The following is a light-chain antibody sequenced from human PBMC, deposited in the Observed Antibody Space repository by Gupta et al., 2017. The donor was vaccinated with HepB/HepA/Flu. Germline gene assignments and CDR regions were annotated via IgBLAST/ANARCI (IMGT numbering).Light chain of an antibody. Sequence: DIKMTQSPSSLSASVGDRVTITCRASQSINTYLNWYQHKPGKAPKLMIHSASTVKSGVPSRFSGSGYVTDFTLSSNGLHHEDFANYYGQQGHTSRTFGQGTTVEI. CDR2: SAS. V-gene: IGKV1-39*01. CDR3: QQGHTSRT. CDR1: QSINTY. J-gene: IGKJ1*01.